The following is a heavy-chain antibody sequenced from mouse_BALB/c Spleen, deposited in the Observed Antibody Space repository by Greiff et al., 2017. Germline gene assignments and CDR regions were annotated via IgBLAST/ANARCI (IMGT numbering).Heavy chain of an antibody. J-gene: IGHJ4*01. V-gene: IGHV1-7*01. CDR1: GYTFTSYW. Sequence: VQLQESGAELAKPGASVKMSCKASGYTFTSYWMHWVKQRPGQGLEWIGYINPSTGYTEYNQKFKDKATLTADKSSSTAYMQLSSLTSEDSAVYYCARADYGYDAMDYWGQGTSVTVSS. CDR3: ARADYGYDAMDY. D-gene: IGHD1-2*01. CDR2: INPSTGYT.